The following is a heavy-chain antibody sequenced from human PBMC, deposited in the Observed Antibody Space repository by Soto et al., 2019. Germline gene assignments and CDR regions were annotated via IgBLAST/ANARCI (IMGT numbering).Heavy chain of an antibody. J-gene: IGHJ4*01. CDR1: GDSVSINSAA. CDR3: ARGEQYSGRIFDY. CDR2: TYYRSKWYK. D-gene: IGHD1-26*01. Sequence: SQTLSLPCAISGDSVSINSAAWNWIRQSPSRGLEWLGRTYYRSKWYKHYAVSVRGRITINPDTSKNQYSLQLNSVTPEDTAVYFCARGEQYSGRIFDYWGQGTLVTVSS. V-gene: IGHV6-1*01.